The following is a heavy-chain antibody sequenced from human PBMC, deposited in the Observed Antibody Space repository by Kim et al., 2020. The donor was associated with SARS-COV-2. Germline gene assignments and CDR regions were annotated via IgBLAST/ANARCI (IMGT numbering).Heavy chain of an antibody. Sequence: SETLSLTCTVSGGSISSYYWSWIRQPPGKGLEWIGYIYYSGSTNYNPSLKSRVTISVDTSKNQFSLKLSSVTAADTAGYYCARDLGYNWNYYYYGMDVWGQGTTVTVSS. V-gene: IGHV4-59*01. J-gene: IGHJ6*02. CDR3: ARDLGYNWNYYYYGMDV. D-gene: IGHD1-20*01. CDR2: IYYSGST. CDR1: GGSISSYY.